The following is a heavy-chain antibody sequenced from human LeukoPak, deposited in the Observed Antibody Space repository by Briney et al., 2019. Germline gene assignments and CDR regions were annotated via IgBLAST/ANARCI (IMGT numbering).Heavy chain of an antibody. D-gene: IGHD3-10*01. V-gene: IGHV4-30-2*01. Sequence: SQTLSLTCTVSGGSISSGGYYWSWIRQPPGKGLEWIGYIYHSGSTYYNPSLKSRVTISVDRSKNQFSLKLSSVTAADTAVYYCARARHMVRGDDAFDIWGQGTMVTVSS. CDR1: GGSISSGGYY. CDR2: IYHSGST. J-gene: IGHJ3*02. CDR3: ARARHMVRGDDAFDI.